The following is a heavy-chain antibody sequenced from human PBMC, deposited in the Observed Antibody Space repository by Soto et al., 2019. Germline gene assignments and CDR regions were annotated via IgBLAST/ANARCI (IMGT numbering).Heavy chain of an antibody. Sequence: QVQLVQSGAEVKKPGASVKVSCKASGYTFTSYGISWVRQAPGQRLEWMGWISAYNGNTNYAQKLQGRVTMTPDTSTSTGYRELRSLRSDDTAVYYCARDFDDIWGGFDPWGQGTLVTVSS. J-gene: IGHJ5*02. CDR2: ISAYNGNT. CDR1: GYTFTSYG. CDR3: ARDFDDIWGGFDP. V-gene: IGHV1-18*01. D-gene: IGHD3-9*01.